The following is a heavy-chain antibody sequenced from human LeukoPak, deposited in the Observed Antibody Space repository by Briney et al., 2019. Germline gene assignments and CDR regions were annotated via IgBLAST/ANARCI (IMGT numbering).Heavy chain of an antibody. CDR1: GFTFSNYA. CDR3: ARVWELSFDY. D-gene: IGHD1-26*01. V-gene: IGHV3-23*01. Sequence: GGSLRLSCAAPGFTFSNYAMSWVRQAPGKGLEWVSSIGGSGSTTYHADSVRGRFTISRDNSKNTLYLQMNSLRAEDTAVYYCARVWELSFDYWGQGTLVTVSS. J-gene: IGHJ4*02. CDR2: IGGSGSTT.